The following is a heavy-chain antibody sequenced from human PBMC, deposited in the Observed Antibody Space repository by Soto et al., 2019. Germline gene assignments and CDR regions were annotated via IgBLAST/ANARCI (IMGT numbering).Heavy chain of an antibody. J-gene: IGHJ6*02. V-gene: IGHV4-61*01. CDR3: ARLKLKCKYYYYGMDD. CDR1: GGSVRRGSYY. D-gene: IGHD2-8*01. Sequence: PLEILSLACTVCGGSVRRGSYYWSWILQPPGKGVEWIVYIYYSGSTNYNPSLKSRVTISVDTSKNQFSLKLSSVTAADTAVYYPARLKLKCKYYYYGMDDWAQGTTDTDSS. CDR2: IYYSGST.